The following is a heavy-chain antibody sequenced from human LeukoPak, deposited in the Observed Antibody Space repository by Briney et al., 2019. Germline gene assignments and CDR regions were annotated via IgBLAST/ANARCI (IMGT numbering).Heavy chain of an antibody. Sequence: GGSLRLSCAASGFTFSSYAMHWVRQAPGKGLEWVAVISYDGSNKYYADSVKGRFTISRDNSKNTLYLQMNSLRAEDTAVYYCEGTYYYDSSDDYWGQGTLVTVSS. CDR3: EGTYYYDSSDDY. V-gene: IGHV3-30*04. CDR2: ISYDGSNK. J-gene: IGHJ4*02. D-gene: IGHD3-22*01. CDR1: GFTFSSYA.